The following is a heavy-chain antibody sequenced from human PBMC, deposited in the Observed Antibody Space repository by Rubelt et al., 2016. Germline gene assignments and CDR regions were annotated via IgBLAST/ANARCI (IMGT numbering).Heavy chain of an antibody. CDR3: ARGRSGGYFDY. Sequence: PGRSLRLSCASSGFPFEDCVMHWVRQVPGKGLEWVSGISWNSAMLQYADSVKGRFTISRDNAKNSLHLQMSSLRAEDTALYYCARGRSGGYFDYWGQGTLVTVSS. V-gene: IGHV3-9*01. D-gene: IGHD4-23*01. CDR1: GFPFEDCV. J-gene: IGHJ4*02. CDR2: ISWNSAML.